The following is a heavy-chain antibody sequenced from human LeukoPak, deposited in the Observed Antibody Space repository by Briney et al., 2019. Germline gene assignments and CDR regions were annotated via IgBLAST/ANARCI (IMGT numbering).Heavy chain of an antibody. D-gene: IGHD1/OR15-1a*01. Sequence: ASVKVSCKASGYTFTNYGISWVRQAPGQGLDWVGCIITHDGNTNYAQKFQGRVTMTTDTSTSTAYMELRSLRSDDTAIYYCARFYVTGAIVDAFDVWGQGTLVTVSS. CDR2: IITHDGNT. CDR1: GYTFTNYG. J-gene: IGHJ3*01. V-gene: IGHV1-18*01. CDR3: ARFYVTGAIVDAFDV.